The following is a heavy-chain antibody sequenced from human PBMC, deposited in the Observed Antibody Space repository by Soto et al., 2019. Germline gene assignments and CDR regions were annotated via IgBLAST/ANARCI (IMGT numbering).Heavy chain of an antibody. V-gene: IGHV6-1*01. CDR1: GDSVSSNSAA. CDR2: TYYRSRWYN. D-gene: IGHD1-7*01. CDR3: AGTTSYQWYYMVV. J-gene: IGHJ6*03. Sequence: SQTLSLTCAISGDSVSSNSAAWNWIRLSPSRGLEWLARTYYRSRWYNDYAVSVRSRITVNPDTSKNQFSLQLTSVTPEDTAVYYCAGTTSYQWYYMVVWGKGTPVTVTS.